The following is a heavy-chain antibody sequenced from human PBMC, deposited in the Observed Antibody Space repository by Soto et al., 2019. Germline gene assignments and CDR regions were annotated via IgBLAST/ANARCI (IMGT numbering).Heavy chain of an antibody. V-gene: IGHV3-74*01. CDR3: AKDYHDAAAHP. D-gene: IGHD6-13*01. CDR1: GFIFSSWW. CDR2: IIRDGSTA. Sequence: GGSLRLSCAASGFIFSSWWMHWFRRGPGKGLEWGSRIIRDGSTANYADSVKGRFTVSRDNARNMVYLQMSSLRAEDTDLYYCAKDYHDAAAHPWGLGTLVTVSS. J-gene: IGHJ5*02.